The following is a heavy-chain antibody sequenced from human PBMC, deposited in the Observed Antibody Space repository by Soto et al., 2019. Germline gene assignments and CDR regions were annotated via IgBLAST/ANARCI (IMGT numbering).Heavy chain of an antibody. CDR1: GGTISSYY. J-gene: IGHJ6*03. Sequence: SETLSLTCTVSGGTISSYYWSWIRQPPGKGLEWIGYIYYSGSTSYNPSLKSRVTISVDTSKNQFSLKLSSVTAADTAVYYCARAAMITFGGVKYYMDVWGKGTTVTVSS. CDR3: ARAAMITFGGVKYYMDV. V-gene: IGHV4-59*08. CDR2: IYYSGST. D-gene: IGHD3-16*01.